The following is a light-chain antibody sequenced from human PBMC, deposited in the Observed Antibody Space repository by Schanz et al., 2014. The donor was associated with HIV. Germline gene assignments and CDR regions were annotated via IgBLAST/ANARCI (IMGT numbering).Light chain of an antibody. V-gene: IGKV3-20*01. CDR1: QSISSSY. CDR3: QQYGSSPWT. CDR2: ATS. J-gene: IGKJ1*01. Sequence: EIVLTQSPATLSLSPGERATLSCRASQSISSSYFAWYQQKPGQAPRLVIYATSTRAAGIPDRFSGTGSGTDFTLTISRLEPEDFAVYYCQQYGSSPWTFGQGTRVDVK.